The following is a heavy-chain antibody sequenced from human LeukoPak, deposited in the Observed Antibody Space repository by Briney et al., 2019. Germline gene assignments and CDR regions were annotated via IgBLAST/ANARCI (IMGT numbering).Heavy chain of an antibody. CDR1: GYSFTSYW. Sequence: HGESLKISCKGSGYSFTSYWIGWVRQMPGKGLEWMGIIYPGDSDTRYSPSFQGQVTISADKSISTAYLQWSSLKASDTAMYYCAGGFGDLGLVLAFDIWGQGTMVTVSS. D-gene: IGHD3-10*01. V-gene: IGHV5-51*01. CDR2: IYPGDSDT. CDR3: AGGFGDLGLVLAFDI. J-gene: IGHJ3*02.